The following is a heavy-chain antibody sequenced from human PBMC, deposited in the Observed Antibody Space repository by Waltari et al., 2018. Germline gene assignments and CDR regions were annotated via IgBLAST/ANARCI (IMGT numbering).Heavy chain of an antibody. CDR2: INPNTGDT. J-gene: IGHJ4*02. Sequence: QGQLVQSGAEVKTPGASVKVSCKASGYTFTGSYMHWVRQAPGQGLEWMGRINPNTGDTNYAQKFQGRVTMTRDMSISTAYMELRRLRSDDTAIYYCATYYYDLGYWGQGTLVTVSS. D-gene: IGHD3-22*01. V-gene: IGHV1-2*06. CDR1: GYTFTGSY. CDR3: ATYYYDLGY.